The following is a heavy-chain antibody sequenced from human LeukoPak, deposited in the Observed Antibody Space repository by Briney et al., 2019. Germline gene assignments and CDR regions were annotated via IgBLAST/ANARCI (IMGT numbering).Heavy chain of an antibody. CDR1: GFTFSSYW. D-gene: IGHD2-2*01. Sequence: GGSLRLSCAASGFTFSSYWMHWVRQAPGKGLVWVSRINSDGSSTSYADSVKGRFTISRDNAKNSLYLQMKSLRAEDTAVYYCAREAGYPVSDIVVVPAAESAYNWFDPWGQGTLVTVSS. CDR3: AREAGYPVSDIVVVPAAESAYNWFDP. V-gene: IGHV3-74*01. J-gene: IGHJ5*02. CDR2: INSDGSST.